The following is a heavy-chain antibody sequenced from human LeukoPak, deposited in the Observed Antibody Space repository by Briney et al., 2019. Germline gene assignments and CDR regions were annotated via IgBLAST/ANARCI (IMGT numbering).Heavy chain of an antibody. CDR2: INPNSGGT. CDR1: GYSFTDYY. D-gene: IGHD1-14*01. J-gene: IGHJ4*02. Sequence: VQVSYLASGYSFTDYYQRWVGLAPAPPIGWMRWINPNSGGTNYAKTFQGRVTMTRDTSITTAYLELSRLRSDDTAVYYRARIGYNHYFDYWGQGTLVTVSS. CDR3: ARIGYNHYFDY. V-gene: IGHV1-2*02.